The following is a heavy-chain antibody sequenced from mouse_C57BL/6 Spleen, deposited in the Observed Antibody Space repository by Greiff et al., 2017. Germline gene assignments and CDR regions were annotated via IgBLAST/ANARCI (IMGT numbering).Heavy chain of an antibody. CDR3: ARCFDYDGGDY. V-gene: IGHV3-6*01. Sequence: VQLQQSGPGLVKPSQSLSLTCSVTGYSITSGYYWNWIRQFPGNKLEWMGYISYDGSNNYNPSLKNRISLTRDTSTNQFFLKLNSVTTADTATYYCARCFDYDGGDYWGQGTTLTVSS. CDR1: GYSITSGYY. CDR2: ISYDGSN. D-gene: IGHD2-4*01. J-gene: IGHJ2*01.